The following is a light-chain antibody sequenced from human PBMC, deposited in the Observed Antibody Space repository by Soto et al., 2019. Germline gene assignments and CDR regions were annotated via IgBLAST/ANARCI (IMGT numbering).Light chain of an antibody. Sequence: QSALTQPPSASGSPGQSVTISCTGTSSDVGAYNYVSWYQQHAGKAPKLVIYDVTKRPSGVPDRFSGSKSANTASLTVSGLEDEDEADYYCSSIATSNTWVFGGGTKLTVL. J-gene: IGLJ3*02. CDR2: DVT. V-gene: IGLV2-8*01. CDR3: SSIATSNTWV. CDR1: SSDVGAYNY.